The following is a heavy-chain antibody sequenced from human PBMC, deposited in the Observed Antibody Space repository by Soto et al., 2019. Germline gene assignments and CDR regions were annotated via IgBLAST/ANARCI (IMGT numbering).Heavy chain of an antibody. CDR2: ISYDGSNK. CDR3: ARVVYRTYYFDY. CDR1: GFTFSSYA. V-gene: IGHV3-30-3*01. D-gene: IGHD2-2*02. J-gene: IGHJ4*02. Sequence: GGSLRLSCAASGFTFSSYAMHWVRQAPGKGLEWVAVISYDGSNKYYADSVKGRFTISRDNSKNTLYLQMNSLRAEDTAVYYCARVVYRTYYFDYWGQGTLVTVS.